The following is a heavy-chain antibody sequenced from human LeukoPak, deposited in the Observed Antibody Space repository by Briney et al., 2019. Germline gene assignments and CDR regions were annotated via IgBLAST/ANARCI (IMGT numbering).Heavy chain of an antibody. J-gene: IGHJ4*02. CDR1: GYTFTSNY. D-gene: IGHD2-15*01. Sequence: ASVKVSCKAFGYTFTSNYMHWVRQAPGQGPERMGVISPSGGSTTYAQKFQGRVTLTRDMSTSTDYLELSSLRSEDTAVYYCARSQESCSGGTCPGDYWGQGTLVTVSS. CDR2: ISPSGGST. V-gene: IGHV1-46*01. CDR3: ARSQESCSGGTCPGDY.